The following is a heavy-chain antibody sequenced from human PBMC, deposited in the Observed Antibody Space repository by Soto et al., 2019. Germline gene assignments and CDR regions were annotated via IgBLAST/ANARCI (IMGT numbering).Heavy chain of an antibody. CDR1: GLTFSDYG. CDR2: ISYDGSFV. CDR3: AKERGRNRNFAMDV. Sequence: GGSLRLSCVVSGLTFSDYGFHWVRQAPGKGLDWVAAISYDGSFVYYADSVRGRFTISRDNSRNTLDLQMNTLRHEDTAVYYCAKERGRNRNFAMDVWGQGPSVTVSS. D-gene: IGHD1-1*01. J-gene: IGHJ6*02. V-gene: IGHV3-30*18.